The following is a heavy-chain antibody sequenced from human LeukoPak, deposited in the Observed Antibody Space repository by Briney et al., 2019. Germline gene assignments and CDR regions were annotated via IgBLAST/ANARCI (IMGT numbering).Heavy chain of an antibody. CDR3: ARGQYYYDSTGYYGY. CDR1: GFTFSSYW. Sequence: GGSLRLSCAASGFTFSSYWMHWVRQAPGKGLVWVSRINSDGSSTSYADSVKGRFTISRDNAKNTLCLQMNSLRVEDTAVYYCARGQYYYDSTGYYGYWGQGTLVTVSS. V-gene: IGHV3-74*01. CDR2: INSDGSST. D-gene: IGHD3-22*01. J-gene: IGHJ4*02.